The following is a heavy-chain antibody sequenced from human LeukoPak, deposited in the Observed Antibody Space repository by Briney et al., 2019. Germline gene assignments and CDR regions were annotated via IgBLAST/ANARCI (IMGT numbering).Heavy chain of an antibody. CDR2: IRGDGVTT. V-gene: IGHV3-43*02. CDR1: GFTFDDYV. J-gene: IGHJ4*02. Sequence: PGGSLRLSCADSGFTFDDYVMHWVRQAPGRGLEWVSLIRGDGVTTYYADSMRGRLTISRDNSENSLYLQMHSLRIEDTALYYCARGFPGDPPAFDYWGQGTLVTVSS. D-gene: IGHD2-21*01. CDR3: ARGFPGDPPAFDY.